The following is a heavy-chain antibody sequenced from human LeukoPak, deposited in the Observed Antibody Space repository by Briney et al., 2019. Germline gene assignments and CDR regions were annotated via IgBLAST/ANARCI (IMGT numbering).Heavy chain of an antibody. CDR1: RFTFSSYW. CDR3: ARDDIAATGPSFDY. J-gene: IGHJ4*02. D-gene: IGHD6-13*01. Sequence: GGSLRLSCAASRFTFSSYWMMWVRQAPGKGLEWVASINPDGRREGYVDSVKGRFTISRDNAKNSLFLQMNSLRVEDTAVYYCARDDIAATGPSFDYWGLGTLVTVSS. V-gene: IGHV3-7*01. CDR2: INPDGRRE.